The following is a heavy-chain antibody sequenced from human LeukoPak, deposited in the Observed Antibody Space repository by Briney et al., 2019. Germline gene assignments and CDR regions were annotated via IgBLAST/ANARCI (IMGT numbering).Heavy chain of an antibody. CDR1: GGSISSSSYY. Sequence: KPSETLSLTCTVSGGSISSSSYYWGWIRQPPGKGLEWIGSIYYSGSTYYNPSLKSRVTISVDRSKNQFSLKLSSVTAADTAVYYCASKIAAAGTPGVAFDIWGQGTMVTVSS. CDR2: IYYSGST. CDR3: ASKIAAAGTPGVAFDI. J-gene: IGHJ3*02. V-gene: IGHV4-39*07. D-gene: IGHD6-13*01.